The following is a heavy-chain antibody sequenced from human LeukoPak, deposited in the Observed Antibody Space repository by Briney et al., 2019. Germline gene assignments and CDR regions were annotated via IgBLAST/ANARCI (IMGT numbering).Heavy chain of an antibody. CDR1: GGSISRSSYY. V-gene: IGHV4-39*07. J-gene: IGHJ4*02. Sequence: SETLSLTCTLSGGSISRSSYYWGWIRQPPGKGLEWIGSIYYSGSTYYNPSLKSRVTISVDTSQNQFSLKLSSVTAADTAVYYCARAGYSSSWYFDYWGQGTPVTVSS. CDR2: IYYSGST. D-gene: IGHD6-13*01. CDR3: ARAGYSSSWYFDY.